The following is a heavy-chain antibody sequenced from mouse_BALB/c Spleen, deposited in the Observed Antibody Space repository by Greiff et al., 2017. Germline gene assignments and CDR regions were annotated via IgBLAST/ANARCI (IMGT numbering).Heavy chain of an antibody. CDR2: IDPSDSYT. Sequence: VQLQQPGAELVKPGASVKLSCKASGYTFTSYWMHWVKQRPGQGLEWIGEIDPSDSYTNYNQKFKGKATLTVDKSSSTAYMQLSSLTSEDSAVYYCARREDPAWFAYWGQGTLVTVSA. CDR3: ARREDPAWFAY. CDR1: GYTFTSYW. J-gene: IGHJ3*01. V-gene: IGHV1-69*02.